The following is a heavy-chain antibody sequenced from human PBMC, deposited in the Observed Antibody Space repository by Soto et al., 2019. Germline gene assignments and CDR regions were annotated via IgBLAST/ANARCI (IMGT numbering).Heavy chain of an antibody. CDR3: ARGRGYSYGYCFDY. Sequence: SETLSLTCTVSGGSISSGDYYWSWIRQPPGKGLEWIGYIYYSGSTYYNPSLKSRVTISVDTSKNQFSLKLSSVTAADTAVYYCARGRGYSYGYCFDYWGQGTLVTVSS. V-gene: IGHV4-30-4*01. D-gene: IGHD5-18*01. CDR1: GGSISSGDYY. CDR2: IYYSGST. J-gene: IGHJ4*02.